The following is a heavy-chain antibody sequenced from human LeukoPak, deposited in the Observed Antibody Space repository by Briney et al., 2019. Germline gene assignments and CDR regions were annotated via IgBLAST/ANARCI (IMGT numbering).Heavy chain of an antibody. V-gene: IGHV3-66*01. Sequence: GGSLRLSCAASGFTVSGNYMSWVRQAPGKGLEWVSVIYSSGNTYYPDSVKGRFTISRDKSKNTVYLQMNSLRAEDTAVYYCARVVGNYNSFDYWGQGTLVTVSS. CDR2: IYSSGNT. D-gene: IGHD1-7*01. J-gene: IGHJ4*02. CDR3: ARVVGNYNSFDY. CDR1: GFTVSGNY.